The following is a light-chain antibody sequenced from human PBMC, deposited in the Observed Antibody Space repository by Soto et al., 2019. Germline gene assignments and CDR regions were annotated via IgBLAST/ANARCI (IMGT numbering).Light chain of an antibody. Sequence: IQLTQSPSSLSASVGDRVTITCRASQDIAIYLAXXXXXXXEAPKLLIYAASTLYGGVPSRFSGSGSGTDFALTITSLQAEDFATYYCQQLRMYPSTFGGGTKV. J-gene: IGKJ4*01. CDR1: QDIAIY. CDR3: QQLRMYPST. V-gene: IGKV1-9*01. CDR2: AAS.